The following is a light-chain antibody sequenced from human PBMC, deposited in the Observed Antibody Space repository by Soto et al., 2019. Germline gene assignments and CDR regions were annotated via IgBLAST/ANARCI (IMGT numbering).Light chain of an antibody. V-gene: IGKV3-20*01. CDR3: QQPGT. J-gene: IGKJ3*01. Sequence: EIVLTQSPGTLSLSPGERATLSCRASQSVSSSYLAWYQQKPGQAPRLPIYGASSRATGIPDRFSGSGSGTDFTLTISRLESEDFAVYYCQQPGTFGPGTKVDIK. CDR2: GAS. CDR1: QSVSSSY.